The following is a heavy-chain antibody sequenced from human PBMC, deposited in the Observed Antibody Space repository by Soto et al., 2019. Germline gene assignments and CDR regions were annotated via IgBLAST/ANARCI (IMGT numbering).Heavy chain of an antibody. V-gene: IGHV1-69*02. Sequence: QVQLVQSGAEVKKPGSSVKVSCKASGGTFSSYTISWVRQAPGQGLEWMGRIIAILGIANYAQKFQGRVTITADKSTSTAYMELSSLRSEDTAVYYCASPRSGYYISLSEYFQHWGQGTLVTVSS. J-gene: IGHJ1*01. D-gene: IGHD3-3*01. CDR3: ASPRSGYYISLSEYFQH. CDR1: GGTFSSYT. CDR2: IIAILGIA.